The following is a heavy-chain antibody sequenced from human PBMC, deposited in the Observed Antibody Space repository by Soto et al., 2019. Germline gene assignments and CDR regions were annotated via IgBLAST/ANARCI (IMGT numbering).Heavy chain of an antibody. Sequence: SETLSLTCAVYGGSFSGYYWSWIRQPPGKGLEWIGEIYHSGSTNYNPSLKSRVTISVDTSKNQFSLKLSSVTAADTAVYYCARGANNWNAGPVDYWGQGTLVTVSS. J-gene: IGHJ4*02. CDR2: IYHSGST. D-gene: IGHD1-20*01. V-gene: IGHV4-34*01. CDR3: ARGANNWNAGPVDY. CDR1: GGSFSGYY.